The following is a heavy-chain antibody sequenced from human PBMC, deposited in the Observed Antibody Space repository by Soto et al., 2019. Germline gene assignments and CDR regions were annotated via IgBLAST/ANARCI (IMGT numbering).Heavy chain of an antibody. Sequence: WTWIRQHPGKGLEWIAYIHYSGRTYYNPSLKSRVTISVDTSNNQFSLKLSSVTAADTAAYYCARYYFDSSGYSNWFDPWGQGTLVTVSS. CDR2: IHYSGRT. J-gene: IGHJ5*02. CDR3: ARYYFDSSGYSNWFDP. D-gene: IGHD3-22*01. V-gene: IGHV4-31*02.